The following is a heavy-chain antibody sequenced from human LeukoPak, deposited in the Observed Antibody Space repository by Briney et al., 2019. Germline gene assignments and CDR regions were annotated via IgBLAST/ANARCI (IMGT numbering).Heavy chain of an antibody. CDR1: GGSISSSSYY. J-gene: IGHJ4*02. CDR3: ARDWMVRGVDP. CDR2: IYYSGST. D-gene: IGHD3-10*01. V-gene: IGHV4-39*07. Sequence: SETLSLTCTVSGGSISSSSYYWGWIRQPPGKGLEWIGSIYYSGSTYYNPSLKSRVTISVDTSKNQFSLKLSSVTAADTAVYYCARDWMVRGVDPWGQGTLVTVSS.